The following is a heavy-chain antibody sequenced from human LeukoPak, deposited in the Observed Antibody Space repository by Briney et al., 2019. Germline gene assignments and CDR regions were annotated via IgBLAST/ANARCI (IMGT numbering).Heavy chain of an antibody. CDR1: GFTFFSYG. Sequence: GGSLRLSCAASGFTFFSYGMSWVRQAPGKGLEWVSAISGSGISTYYADSVKGRFTISRDNSKNTLYLQMNSLRAEDTAVYYCAKGTYWNEDSWGQGTLVTVSS. V-gene: IGHV3-23*01. CDR3: AKGTYWNEDS. J-gene: IGHJ4*02. CDR2: ISGSGIST. D-gene: IGHD1-1*01.